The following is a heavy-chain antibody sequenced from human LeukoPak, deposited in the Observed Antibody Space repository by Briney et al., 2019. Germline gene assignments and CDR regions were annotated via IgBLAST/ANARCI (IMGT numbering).Heavy chain of an antibody. Sequence: PSETLSLTCAVYGGSFRGYYWSWIRQPPGKGLEWIGEINFGGSINYTPSLKSRVTISVDTSKNQFSLKLSSVTAADTAVYYCAREGGFYRPLDYSGQGTLVTVSS. V-gene: IGHV4-34*01. D-gene: IGHD3-3*01. CDR2: INFGGSI. J-gene: IGHJ4*02. CDR3: AREGGFYRPLDY. CDR1: GGSFRGYY.